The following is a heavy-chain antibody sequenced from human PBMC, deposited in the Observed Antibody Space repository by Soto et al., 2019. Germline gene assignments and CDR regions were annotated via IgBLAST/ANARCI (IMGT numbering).Heavy chain of an antibody. CDR3: ASSGPRSQFDY. CDR1: GYTITSYY. D-gene: IGHD1-1*01. Sequence: QVQLVQSGAEVKKPGASVKVSCKASGYTITSYYMHWVRQAPGQGLEWMGIINPSGGSTSYAQKFQGRVTMTRDTSTSTVYMELSSLRSEDTAVYYCASSGPRSQFDYWGQGTLVTVSS. V-gene: IGHV1-46*03. CDR2: INPSGGST. J-gene: IGHJ4*02.